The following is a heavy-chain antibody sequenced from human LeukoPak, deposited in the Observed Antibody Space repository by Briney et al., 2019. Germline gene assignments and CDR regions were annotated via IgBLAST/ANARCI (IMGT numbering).Heavy chain of an antibody. D-gene: IGHD5-18*01. Sequence: ASVKVSCKASAYIFSNYGISWVRQAPGQGLEWMGWISAKNGDTNYIQKFRGRVTMTTDTSTSTAYMELWSLRSDDTAVYYCARGRIHSWSDAFDIWGQGTTVTVSS. CDR3: ARGRIHSWSDAFDI. CDR2: ISAKNGDT. J-gene: IGHJ3*02. CDR1: AYIFSNYG. V-gene: IGHV1-18*01.